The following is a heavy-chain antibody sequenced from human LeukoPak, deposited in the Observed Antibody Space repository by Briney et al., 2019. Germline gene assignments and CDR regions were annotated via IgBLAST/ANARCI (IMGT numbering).Heavy chain of an antibody. CDR3: ASDTVVADGFFHS. CDR1: GHSISSGYY. CDR2: LFYTGSP. V-gene: IGHV4-38-2*02. J-gene: IGHJ4*02. D-gene: IGHD6-19*01. Sequence: PSETLSLTCTVSGHSISSGYYWGWVRQPPGKGLEWIGSLFYTGSPYYNPSLTSRLTMSIDTSENQFSLKLSSVTAADTAVYFCASDTVVADGFFHSWGQGTLVTVSS.